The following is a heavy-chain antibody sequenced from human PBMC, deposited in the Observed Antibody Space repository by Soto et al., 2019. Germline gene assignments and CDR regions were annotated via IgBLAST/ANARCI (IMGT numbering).Heavy chain of an antibody. Sequence: QVPLVQSGAEVKKPGASVKVSCKASGYTFTSYGISWVRQAPGQGLEWMGWISAYNGNTNYAQKLQGRVTMTTDTSTSTAYMELRSLRSDDTAVYYCARGGNVLRFLEWLLGDAFDIWGQGTMVTVSS. V-gene: IGHV1-18*01. J-gene: IGHJ3*02. D-gene: IGHD3-3*01. CDR3: ARGGNVLRFLEWLLGDAFDI. CDR1: GYTFTSYG. CDR2: ISAYNGNT.